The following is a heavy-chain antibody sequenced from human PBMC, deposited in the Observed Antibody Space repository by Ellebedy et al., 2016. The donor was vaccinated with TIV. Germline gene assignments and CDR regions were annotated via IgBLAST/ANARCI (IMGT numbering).Heavy chain of an antibody. J-gene: IGHJ4*02. CDR2: ISGNGGST. V-gene: IGHV3-64*04. CDR3: ARARCSNSDCHIPGY. Sequence: GESLKISCSGSGFTFSTYAMHWVRQAPGKGLEYVSAISGNGGSTYYADSVKGRFTISRDNARNSLYLQMNSLRAEDTAVYYCARARCSNSDCHIPGYWGQGTLVTVSS. D-gene: IGHD2-2*01. CDR1: GFTFSTYA.